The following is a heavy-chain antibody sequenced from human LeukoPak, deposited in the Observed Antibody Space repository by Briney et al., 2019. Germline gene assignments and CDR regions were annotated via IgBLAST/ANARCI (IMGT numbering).Heavy chain of an antibody. J-gene: IGHJ4*02. V-gene: IGHV1-8*03. Sequence: GASVKVSCKTSGYTFSNYDINWVRQASGQGLEWMGWINPNSGRTGYAQKFQGRVTFTRNTSISTAYMELSSLRSEDTAVYYCARTGDFDWLSQITLFDYWGQGTLVTVSS. D-gene: IGHD3-9*01. CDR2: INPNSGRT. CDR3: ARTGDFDWLSQITLFDY. CDR1: GYTFSNYD.